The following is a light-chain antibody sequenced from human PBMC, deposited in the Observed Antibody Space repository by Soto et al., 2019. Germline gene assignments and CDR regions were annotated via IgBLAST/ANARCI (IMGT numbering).Light chain of an antibody. CDR2: GAS. Sequence: EVVLTQSPGTLSLSPGERATLSCRASQAVSSILLAWYQQKPGQAPRLLIYGASGRATGIPDRFSGSGSGTDFTLTVSRLEPEDFAVYYCQQYGGSPQTFGQGTKVEFK. J-gene: IGKJ1*01. V-gene: IGKV3-20*01. CDR1: QAVSSIL. CDR3: QQYGGSPQT.